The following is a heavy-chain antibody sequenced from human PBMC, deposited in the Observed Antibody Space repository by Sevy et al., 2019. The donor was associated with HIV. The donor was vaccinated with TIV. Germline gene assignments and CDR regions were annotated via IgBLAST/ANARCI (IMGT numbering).Heavy chain of an antibody. V-gene: IGHV3-23*01. J-gene: IGHJ6*02. D-gene: IGHD3-22*01. CDR2: IRGSGGST. Sequence: GGSLRLSCAASGFMFSSYAMSWVRQAPGKGLEWVSTIRGSGGSTYYADSVKGRFTNSRDNSKNTLYLQMNSLIAEDTAVYYCHGDYDSSQLASYYYYGMDVWGQGTTVTVSS. CDR3: HGDYDSSQLASYYYYGMDV. CDR1: GFMFSSYA.